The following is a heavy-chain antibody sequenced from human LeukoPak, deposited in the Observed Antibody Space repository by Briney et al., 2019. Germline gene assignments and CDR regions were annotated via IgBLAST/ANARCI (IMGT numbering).Heavy chain of an antibody. J-gene: IGHJ4*02. V-gene: IGHV3-30*04. Sequence: GGSLRLSCTASGFPFSGNAMHWVRQAPGKGLEWVAVISFDGSNKYYADSVKGRFTVSRDNSKNTLYLQIHSLRGEDTAMYFCAREEEWELPDYWGQGTLVIVSS. CDR1: GFPFSGNA. CDR3: AREEEWELPDY. D-gene: IGHD1-26*01. CDR2: ISFDGSNK.